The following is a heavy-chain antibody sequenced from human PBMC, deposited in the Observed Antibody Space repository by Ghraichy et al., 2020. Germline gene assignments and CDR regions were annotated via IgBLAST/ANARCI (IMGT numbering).Heavy chain of an antibody. CDR2: ISGSGGST. D-gene: IGHD4-17*01. J-gene: IGHJ2*01. Sequence: SAISGSGGSTYYADSVKGRFTISRDNSKNTLYLQMNSLRAEDPALYYCAKDPTGDYWSYWYFELWCC. CDR3: AKDPTGDYWSYWYFEL. V-gene: IGHV3-23*01.